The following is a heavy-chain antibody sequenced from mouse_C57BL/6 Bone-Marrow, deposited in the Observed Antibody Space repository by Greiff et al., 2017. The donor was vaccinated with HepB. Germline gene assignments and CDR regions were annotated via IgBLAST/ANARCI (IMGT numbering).Heavy chain of an antibody. V-gene: IGHV1-15*01. CDR3: TREGASSGYAGGY. CDR2: IDPETGGT. Sequence: QVQLQQSGAELVRPGASVTLSCKASGYTFTDYEMHWVKQTPLHGLEWIGAIDPETGGTAYNQKFKGKAILTADKSSSTAYMELRSLTSEDSAVYYCTREGASSGYAGGYWGQGTTLTVSS. J-gene: IGHJ2*01. CDR1: GYTFTDYE. D-gene: IGHD3-2*02.